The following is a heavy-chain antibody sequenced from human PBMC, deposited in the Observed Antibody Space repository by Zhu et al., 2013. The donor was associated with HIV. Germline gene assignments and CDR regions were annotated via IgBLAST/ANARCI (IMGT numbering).Heavy chain of an antibody. J-gene: IGHJ4*02. CDR3: ARRNSGGSFDY. CDR1: GGTFSSYA. Sequence: VQLVQSGAEVKKPGSSVKVSCKASGGTFSSYAISWVRQAPGQGLEWMGWINPNSGGTNYAQKFQGWVTMTRDTSISTAYMELSRLRSDDTAVYYCARRNSGGSFDYWGQGTLVTVSS. V-gene: IGHV1-2*04. D-gene: IGHD2-15*01. CDR2: INPNSGGT.